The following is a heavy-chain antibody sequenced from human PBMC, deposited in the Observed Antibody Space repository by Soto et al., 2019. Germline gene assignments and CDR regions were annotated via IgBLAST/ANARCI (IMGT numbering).Heavy chain of an antibody. V-gene: IGHV5-51*01. Sequence: GESLKISCKGSGYSFTSYWIGWVRQMPGKGLEWMGIIYPGDSDTRYSPSFQGQVTISADKSISTAYLQWSSLNASDTAMYYCARHDGDYYYYYCMDVCGKGTTVTVSS. J-gene: IGHJ6*04. CDR1: GYSFTSYW. CDR3: ARHDGDYYYYYCMDV. CDR2: IYPGDSDT.